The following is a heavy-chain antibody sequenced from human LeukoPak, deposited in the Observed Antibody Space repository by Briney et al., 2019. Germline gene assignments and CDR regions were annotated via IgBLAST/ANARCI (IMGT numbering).Heavy chain of an antibody. Sequence: SETLSLTCTVSGGSISSYYWSWIRQPPGKGLEWIGYIYYSGSTNYNPSLKSRVTISVDTSKNQFSQKLSSVTAADTAVYYCARHDTHYYGMDVWGQGTTVTVSS. J-gene: IGHJ6*02. CDR2: IYYSGST. D-gene: IGHD2-15*01. CDR3: ARHDTHYYGMDV. CDR1: GGSISSYY. V-gene: IGHV4-59*08.